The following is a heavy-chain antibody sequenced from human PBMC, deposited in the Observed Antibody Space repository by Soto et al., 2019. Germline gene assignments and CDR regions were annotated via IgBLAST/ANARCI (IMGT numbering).Heavy chain of an antibody. CDR2: IWYDGSKK. CDR1: GFTFSTYG. CDR3: VKDHCGGDCYSNPYFDY. V-gene: IGHV3-33*06. D-gene: IGHD2-21*02. J-gene: IGHJ4*02. Sequence: GGSLRLSGAASGFTFSTYGIHCVRQAPGKGLEWLAVIWYDGSKKYYADSVQGRFTISRDNSKNTGYLQMNSLRAEDTAVYYCVKDHCGGDCYSNPYFDYWGQGTLVTVSS.